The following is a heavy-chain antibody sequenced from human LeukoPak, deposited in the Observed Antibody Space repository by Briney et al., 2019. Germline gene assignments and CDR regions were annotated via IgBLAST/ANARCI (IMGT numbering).Heavy chain of an antibody. D-gene: IGHD5-18*01. CDR1: GFTYSNYA. J-gene: IGHJ4*02. V-gene: IGHV3-23*01. CDR2: ISSGGGTT. CDR3: ARDSSAVQLG. Sequence: GGSLRLSCAASGFTYSNYAMNWVRQAPGKGLEWVSGISSGGGTTYYADSVKGRFIISRDNSKNTLYLQMNSLRAEDTAVYYCARDSSAVQLGWGQGTLVTVSS.